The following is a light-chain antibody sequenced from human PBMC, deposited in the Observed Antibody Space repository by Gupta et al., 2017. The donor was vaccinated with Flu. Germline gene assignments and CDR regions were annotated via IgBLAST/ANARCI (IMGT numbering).Light chain of an antibody. CDR1: SLRNSY. CDR2: AKN. J-gene: IGLJ2*01. CDR3: NSRDSTDNHQAF. V-gene: IGLV3-19*01. Sequence: SSELTQDPAVSVALGQTVRITCQGDSLRNSYACWYQQKPGQAPVLVSYAKNIRPSGIPDRFSGSSSGNTASLTNTGAQAEDEADYYCNSRDSTDNHQAFFGGGTKLTVL.